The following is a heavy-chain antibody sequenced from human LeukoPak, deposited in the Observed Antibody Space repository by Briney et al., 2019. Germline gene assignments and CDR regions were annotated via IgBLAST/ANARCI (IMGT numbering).Heavy chain of an antibody. Sequence: SETLSLTCTVSGGSISSSSYYWGWIRQPPGKGLEWIGSIYYSGSTYYNPSLKSRVTISVDTSKNQFSLKLSSVTAADTAVYYCARGPYSSLNWFDPWGQGTLVTVSS. CDR2: IYYSGST. J-gene: IGHJ5*02. V-gene: IGHV4-39*07. CDR3: ARGPYSSLNWFDP. D-gene: IGHD6-13*01. CDR1: GGSISSSSYY.